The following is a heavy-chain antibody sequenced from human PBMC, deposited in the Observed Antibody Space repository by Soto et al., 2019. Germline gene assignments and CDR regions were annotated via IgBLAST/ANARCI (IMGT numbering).Heavy chain of an antibody. Sequence: SETLSLTCAVSGASISTEGYTWSWIRQPPGKGLEWIGYIYPSGASNYNPSLRSRVTISLDASRNRFSLSVGSVTAADTAVYYCARATFGAVLHLEVWGQGTTVTSP. CDR1: GASISTEGYT. CDR3: ARATFGAVLHLEV. V-gene: IGHV4-30-2*01. CDR2: IYPSGAS. J-gene: IGHJ6*02. D-gene: IGHD3-3*01.